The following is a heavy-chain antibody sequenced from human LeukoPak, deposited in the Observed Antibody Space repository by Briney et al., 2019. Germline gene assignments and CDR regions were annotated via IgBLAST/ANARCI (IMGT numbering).Heavy chain of an antibody. V-gene: IGHV4-59*08. Sequence: KPSETLSLTCSVSGGSLSTYHWSWIRLSPVKGLEWIGYIYYSGSTNYNPSLKSRVTISVDTSKNQFSLKLSSVTAADTAVYYCARQGRGYGGNSDYWGQGTLVTVSS. CDR3: ARQGRGYGGNSDY. CDR2: IYYSGST. D-gene: IGHD4-23*01. CDR1: GGSLSTYH. J-gene: IGHJ4*02.